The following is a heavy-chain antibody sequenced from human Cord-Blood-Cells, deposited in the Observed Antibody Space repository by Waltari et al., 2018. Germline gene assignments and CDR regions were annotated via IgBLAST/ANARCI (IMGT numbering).Heavy chain of an antibody. V-gene: IGHV4-39*07. CDR1: GGSISSSSYY. J-gene: IGHJ1*01. Sequence: QLQLQESGPGLVKPSETLSLTCTVSGGSISSSSYYWGWIRQPPGKGLEWIGGIYYSGRHYYNPSLKSRVTRSVDTSKNQFSLKLSSVTAADTAVYYCARQGYSSSHEYFQHWGQGTLVTVSS. D-gene: IGHD6-13*01. CDR2: IYYSGRH. CDR3: ARQGYSSSHEYFQH.